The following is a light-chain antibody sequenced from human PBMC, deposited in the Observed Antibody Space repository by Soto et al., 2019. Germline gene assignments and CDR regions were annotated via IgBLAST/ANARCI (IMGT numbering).Light chain of an antibody. CDR3: QQVTTFPRT. CDR2: GAF. CDR1: QGISTW. V-gene: IGKV1-12*01. Sequence: DIQMTQYPSSVAAAVGDRVTITCRASQGISTWLAWYQHKPGTAPKLLIFGAFSLQRGVPSRFAGSGSGTDFTLTIKSLQPEDVATYYCQQVTTFPRTFDQGTKVEIK. J-gene: IGKJ1*01.